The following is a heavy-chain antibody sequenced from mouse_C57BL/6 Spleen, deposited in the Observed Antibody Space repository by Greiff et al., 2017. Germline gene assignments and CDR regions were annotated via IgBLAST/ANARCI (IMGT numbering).Heavy chain of an antibody. D-gene: IGHD1-1*01. V-gene: IGHV1-69*01. CDR3: ARDGSSSYYDG. CDR1: GYTFTSYW. Sequence: VQLQQPGAELVMPGASVKLSCKASGYTFTSYWMHWVKQRPGQGLEWIGEIDPSDSYTNYNQKFKGKSTLTVDKSSSTAYMQLSSLTSEDSAVYYCARDGSSSYYDGWGQGATLTVSS. CDR2: IDPSDSYT. J-gene: IGHJ2*01.